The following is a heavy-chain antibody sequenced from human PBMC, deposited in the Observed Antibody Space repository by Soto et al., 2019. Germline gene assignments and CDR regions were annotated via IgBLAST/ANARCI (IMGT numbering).Heavy chain of an antibody. J-gene: IGHJ4*02. CDR1: GASLNNYY. CDR3: AKQLDSRYYFDY. Sequence: SETLSLTCSVSGASLNNYYWSWARQPAGKGLEWVGRIYTSGSTDYNPSLESRVTMSIDTSKNQFSLKLTSVTAADTAVYYCAKQLDSRYYFDYWGQGTLVTVSS. V-gene: IGHV4-4*07. D-gene: IGHD3-22*01. CDR2: IYTSGST.